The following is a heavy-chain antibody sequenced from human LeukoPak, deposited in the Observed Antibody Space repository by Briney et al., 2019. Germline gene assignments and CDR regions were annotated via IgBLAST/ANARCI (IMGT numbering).Heavy chain of an antibody. V-gene: IGHV1-69*04. Sequence: SVKVSCKASGGTFSSYAISWVRQAPGQGLEWMGRIIPILGIANYAQKFQGRVTITADKSTSTAYMELSSLRSEDTAVYYCARGPPVSAYYFDYWGQETLVTVSS. CDR1: GGTFSSYA. CDR2: IIPILGIA. J-gene: IGHJ4*02. D-gene: IGHD6-19*01. CDR3: ARGPPVSAYYFDY.